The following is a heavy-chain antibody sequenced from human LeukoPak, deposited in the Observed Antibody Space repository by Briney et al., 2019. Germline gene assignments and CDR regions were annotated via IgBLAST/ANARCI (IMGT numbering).Heavy chain of an antibody. V-gene: IGHV3-21*01. CDR3: AKDGPLYSSSWYYFDY. D-gene: IGHD6-13*01. CDR2: ISSSSSYI. Sequence: GGSLRLSCAASGFTFSSYSMNWVRQAPGKGLEWVSSISSSSSYIYYADSVKGRFTISRDNSKNTLYLQMNSLRAEDTAVYYCAKDGPLYSSSWYYFDYWGQGTLVTVSS. J-gene: IGHJ4*02. CDR1: GFTFSSYS.